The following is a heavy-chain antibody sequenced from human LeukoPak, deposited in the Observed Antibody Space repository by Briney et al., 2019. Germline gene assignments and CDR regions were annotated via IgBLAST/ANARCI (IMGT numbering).Heavy chain of an antibody. CDR2: ISPNSGGT. CDR1: GYTFTRYY. Sequence: ASVKVSCKASGYTFTRYYMHWVRQAPGQGLEWMGWISPNSGGTNYAQKFQGRVTMARDMSISTAYMELSRLRSDDTAVYYCASSSSYCSGGNCCYYYGMDFWGQGTTVTVSS. J-gene: IGHJ6*02. V-gene: IGHV1-2*02. D-gene: IGHD2-15*01. CDR3: ASSSSYCSGGNCCYYYGMDF.